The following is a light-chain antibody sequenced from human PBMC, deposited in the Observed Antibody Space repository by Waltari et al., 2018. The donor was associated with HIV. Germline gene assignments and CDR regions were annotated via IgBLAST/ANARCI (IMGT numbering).Light chain of an antibody. V-gene: IGLV1-44*01. Sequence: QSVLTQPPSASGTPGQRVTISCSGRSSNIGSNSVNWYQQVPGTAPKLLISNNNKRPPGVPDRFSGSKSGTSASLAISGLQSEDEADYYCAAWDDSLKGPWGVFGGGTKLTVL. CDR3: AAWDDSLKGPWGV. CDR2: NNN. CDR1: SSNIGSNS. J-gene: IGLJ2*01.